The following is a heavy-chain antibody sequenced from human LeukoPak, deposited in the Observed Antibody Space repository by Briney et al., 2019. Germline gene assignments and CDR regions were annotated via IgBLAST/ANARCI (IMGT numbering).Heavy chain of an antibody. CDR3: ARENWVFDY. D-gene: IGHD7-27*01. V-gene: IGHV4-38-2*02. CDR1: AYPISSGYH. Sequence: PSETLSLTCVVSAYPISSGYHWGWIRQPPGEGLEWIGSVYRSGSTYYNPSLKSRVTISVDTSKNQISLKVRSVTAADTAVYYCARENWVFDYWGQGILVTVSS. CDR2: VYRSGST. J-gene: IGHJ4*02.